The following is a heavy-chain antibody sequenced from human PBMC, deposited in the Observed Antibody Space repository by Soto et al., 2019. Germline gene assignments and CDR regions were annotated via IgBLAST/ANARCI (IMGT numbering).Heavy chain of an antibody. Sequence: SETLSLTCAVYGGSFSGYYWSWIRQPPGKGLEWIGEINHSGSTNYNPSLKSRVTISVDTSKNQFSLKLKSVTAADTAIYYCARRTVNIRTFYSGLKTHCFDYWGQGAPVTVSS. CDR3: ARRTVNIRTFYSGLKTHCFDY. CDR2: INHSGST. D-gene: IGHD6-19*01. V-gene: IGHV4-34*01. CDR1: GGSFSGYY. J-gene: IGHJ4*02.